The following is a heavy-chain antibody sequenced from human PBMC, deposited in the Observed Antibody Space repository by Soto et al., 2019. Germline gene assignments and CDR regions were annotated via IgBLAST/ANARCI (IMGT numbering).Heavy chain of an antibody. D-gene: IGHD3-16*01. Sequence: TSETLSLTCTVSGGSLSSSSYYWGWIRQPPGKGLEWIGSIYYSGYTYYNPSLKSRVTISVDTSKNQFSLKLSSVTAADTAVYYCARHNGPLYVGYYYDMDVWGQGTMVTVSS. CDR1: GGSLSSSSYY. V-gene: IGHV4-39*01. J-gene: IGHJ6*02. CDR2: IYYSGYT. CDR3: ARHNGPLYVGYYYDMDV.